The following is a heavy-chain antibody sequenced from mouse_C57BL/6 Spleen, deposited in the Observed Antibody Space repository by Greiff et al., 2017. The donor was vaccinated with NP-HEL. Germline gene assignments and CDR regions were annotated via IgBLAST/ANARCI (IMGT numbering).Heavy chain of an antibody. CDR3: ARGLLNYAMDY. CDR1: GYTFTDYY. CDR2: INPYNGGT. J-gene: IGHJ4*01. Sequence: EVQLQESGPVLVKPGASVKMSCKASGYTFTDYYMNWVKQSHGKSLEWIGVINPYNGGTSYNQKFKGKATLTVDKSSSTAYMELNSLTSEDSAVYYCARGLLNYAMDYWGQGTSVTVSS. D-gene: IGHD2-10*01. V-gene: IGHV1-19*01.